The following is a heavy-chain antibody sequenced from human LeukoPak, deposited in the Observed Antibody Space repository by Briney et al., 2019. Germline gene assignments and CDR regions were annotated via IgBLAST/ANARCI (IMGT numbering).Heavy chain of an antibody. D-gene: IGHD2-15*01. V-gene: IGHV1-69*06. CDR1: GGTFSSYA. Sequence: GSSVKVSCKASGGTFSSYAFSWVRQAPGQGLEWMGGIIPIFGTANYAQKFQGRVTITADKSTSTAYMELSSLRSEDTAVYYCARSRQDIVVVVNPFDPWGQGTLVTVSS. CDR3: ARSRQDIVVVVNPFDP. CDR2: IIPIFGTA. J-gene: IGHJ5*02.